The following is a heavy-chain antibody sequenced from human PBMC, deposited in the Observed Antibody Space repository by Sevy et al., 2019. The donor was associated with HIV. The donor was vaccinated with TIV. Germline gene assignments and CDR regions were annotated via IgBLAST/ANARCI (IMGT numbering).Heavy chain of an antibody. V-gene: IGHV3-23*01. Sequence: GGSLRLSCAASGFTFNNYAMTWVRQAPGKGLEWVSAVSGGGDTTYYADSVKGRFTISRDNSKNTLYLQMNSLRAEDTAVYYCARDRSGYTSGWSVDYWGQGTLVTVSS. CDR2: VSGGGDTT. CDR1: GFTFNNYA. CDR3: ARDRSGYTSGWSVDY. D-gene: IGHD6-19*01. J-gene: IGHJ4*02.